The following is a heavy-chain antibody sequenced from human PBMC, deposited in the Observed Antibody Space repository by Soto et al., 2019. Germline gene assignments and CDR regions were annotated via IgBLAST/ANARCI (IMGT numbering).Heavy chain of an antibody. CDR3: ARGSCSSASCYTGDY. CDR2: IYFTGST. J-gene: IGHJ4*02. CDR1: GGSISSYY. Sequence: SETLSLTCTVSGGSISSYYWSWIRQPPGKGLEWVGYIYFTGSTNYNPSLKSRATISIDTSKNQFSLKLNSVTAADTAVYYCARGSCSSASCYTGDYWGQGTLVTVYS. D-gene: IGHD2-2*01. V-gene: IGHV4-59*01.